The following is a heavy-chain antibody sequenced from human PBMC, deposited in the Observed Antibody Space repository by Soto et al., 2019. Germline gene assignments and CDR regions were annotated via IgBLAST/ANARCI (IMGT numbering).Heavy chain of an antibody. CDR1: GGSISSGGYY. CDR3: AGSSERLRDTYFDY. CDR2: IYYSGST. Sequence: QVQLQEPGPGLVKPSQTLSLTCTVSGGSISSGGYYWSWIRQHPGKGLEWIGYIYYSGSTYYYPSLKTRVTRSVDTSKNQFSLKLSSVTAADTAVYYCAGSSERLRDTYFDYWGQGTLVTVSS. D-gene: IGHD4-17*01. V-gene: IGHV4-31*03. J-gene: IGHJ4*02.